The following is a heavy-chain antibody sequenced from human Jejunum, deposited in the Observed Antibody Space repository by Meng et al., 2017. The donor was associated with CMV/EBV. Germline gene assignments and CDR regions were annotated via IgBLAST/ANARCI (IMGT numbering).Heavy chain of an antibody. CDR3: ARVPAELGSSSSSYYFDS. D-gene: IGHD6-13*01. Sequence: SCFWTWLRQPPGKGLEWLGYVYYDGGSTNYNPSLKSRVTISVDSPENQFSLKLTSVTAADTAVYYCARVPAELGSSSSSYYFDSWGQGTRVTVSS. CDR1: SCF. J-gene: IGHJ4*02. CDR2: VYYDGGST. V-gene: IGHV4-59*01.